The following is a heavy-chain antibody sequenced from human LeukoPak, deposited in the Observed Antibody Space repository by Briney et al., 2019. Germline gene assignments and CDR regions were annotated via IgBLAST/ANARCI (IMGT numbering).Heavy chain of an antibody. CDR3: AREMGLNIVATFGY. CDR1: RFTFSSYG. J-gene: IGHJ4*02. CDR2: ISYDGSNK. Sequence: PGGSLRLSCAASRFTFSSYGMHWVRQAPGKGLEWVALISYDGSNKYYADSVKGRFTISRDNSKNTLYLQMNSLRAEDTAVYYCAREMGLNIVATFGYWGQGTLVTVSS. V-gene: IGHV3-30*03. D-gene: IGHD5-12*01.